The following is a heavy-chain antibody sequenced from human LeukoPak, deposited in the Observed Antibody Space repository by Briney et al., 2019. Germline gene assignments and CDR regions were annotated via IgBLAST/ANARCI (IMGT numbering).Heavy chain of an antibody. J-gene: IGHJ3*02. V-gene: IGHV4-39*01. CDR3: ARRAVAAGAFDI. D-gene: IGHD6-19*01. CDR2: IYYSGST. Sequence: SETLSVTCTVSGGSISSSNYYWGWIRQPPGKRLEWIGSIYYSGSTYYTPSLKSRVTISVDTSKNQFSLSLNSVTAADTAVYHCARRAVAAGAFDIWGQGTMVTVSS. CDR1: GGSISSSNYY.